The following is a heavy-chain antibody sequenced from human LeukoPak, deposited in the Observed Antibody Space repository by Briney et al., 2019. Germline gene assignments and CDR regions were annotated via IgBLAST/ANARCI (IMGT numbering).Heavy chain of an antibody. Sequence: PGGSLRLSCAASGFTFRSYGMHWVRQAPGKGLEWVAFIHYDGSNKYYADSVKGRFTISRDNSKNTLYVQMNRLRAEDTAVYYCARDPTTVTTPRWFDPWGQGTLVTVSS. D-gene: IGHD4-17*01. CDR1: GFTFRSYG. J-gene: IGHJ5*02. V-gene: IGHV3-30*02. CDR2: IHYDGSNK. CDR3: ARDPTTVTTPRWFDP.